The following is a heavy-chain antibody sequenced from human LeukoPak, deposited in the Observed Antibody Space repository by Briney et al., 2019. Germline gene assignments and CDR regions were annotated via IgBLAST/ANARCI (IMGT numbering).Heavy chain of an antibody. D-gene: IGHD6-13*01. Sequence: GGSLRLSCAASGFTFSSYAMHWVRQAPGKGLEWVAIISYDGSNEYYADSVKGRFTISRDNSENTLYLQMNSLRAEDTAVYYCAREGVPIAAAGPNDYWGQGTLVTVSS. J-gene: IGHJ4*02. CDR3: AREGVPIAAAGPNDY. CDR1: GFTFSSYA. CDR2: ISYDGSNE. V-gene: IGHV3-30*04.